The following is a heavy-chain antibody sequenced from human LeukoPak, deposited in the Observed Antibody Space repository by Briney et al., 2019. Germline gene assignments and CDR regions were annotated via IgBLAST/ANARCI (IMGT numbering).Heavy chain of an antibody. CDR2: INHSGST. J-gene: IGHJ4*02. V-gene: IGHV4-34*01. CDR1: GGSFSGYY. D-gene: IGHD5-18*01. CDR3: ASNADTAMVPYY. Sequence: SETLSLTCAVYGGSFSGYYWSWIRQPPGKGLEWIGEINHSGSTNYNPSLKSRVTISVDTSKNQFSLKLSSVTAADTAVYYCASNADTAMVPYYWGQGTLVTVSS.